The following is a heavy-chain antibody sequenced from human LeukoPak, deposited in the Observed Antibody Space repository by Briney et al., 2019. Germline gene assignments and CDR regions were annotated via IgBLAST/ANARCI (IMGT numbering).Heavy chain of an antibody. CDR3: ARGMELRGEYHY. J-gene: IGHJ4*02. D-gene: IGHD1-7*01. V-gene: IGHV4-59*12. Sequence: SETLSLTCPVSGGSISSYYWSWIRQPPRKGREWIGYIYYSGSTNYNPSLKSRVTISVDTSKNQFSLKLSSVTAADTAVYYCARGMELRGEYHYWGQGTLVTVSS. CDR1: GGSISSYY. CDR2: IYYSGST.